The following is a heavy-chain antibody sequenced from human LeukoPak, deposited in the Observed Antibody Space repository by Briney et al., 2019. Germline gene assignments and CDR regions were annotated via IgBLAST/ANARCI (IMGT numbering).Heavy chain of an antibody. D-gene: IGHD1-26*01. V-gene: IGHV3-15*01. CDR2: IKSKTDGGTT. CDR3: TADMPTSSRASDY. Sequence: GGPLRLSCAASGFTFSDAWMGWVRQAPGMGLEWVGRIKSKTDGGTTDYAAPVKGRFTISRDDSKTTLYLQINSLKTDDTAVYYCTADMPTSSRASDYWGQGTLVTVSS. CDR1: GFTFSDAW. J-gene: IGHJ4*02.